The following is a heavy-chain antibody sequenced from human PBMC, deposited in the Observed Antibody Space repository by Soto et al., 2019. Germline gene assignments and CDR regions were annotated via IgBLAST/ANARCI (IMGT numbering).Heavy chain of an antibody. CDR2: ISSNGGST. CDR1: GFTFSSYA. D-gene: IGHD3-3*01. J-gene: IGHJ4*02. CDR3: VKVLRTIFGVVTPGDY. V-gene: IGHV3-64D*08. Sequence: GGSLRLSCSASGFTFSSYAMHWVRQAPGKGLEYVSAISSNGGSTYYADSVKGRFTISRDNSKNTLYLQMSSLRAEDTAVYYCVKVLRTIFGVVTPGDYWGQGTLVTVSS.